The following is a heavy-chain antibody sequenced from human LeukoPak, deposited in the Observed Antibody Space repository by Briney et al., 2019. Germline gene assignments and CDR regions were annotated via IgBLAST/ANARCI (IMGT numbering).Heavy chain of an antibody. CDR3: ARGWLRTSSGYYYDYFDY. D-gene: IGHD3-22*01. CDR2: IGTAGDT. J-gene: IGHJ4*02. CDR1: GFTFSSYD. V-gene: IGHV3-13*01. Sequence: GGSLRLSCAASGFTFSSYDMHWVRQATGKGLEWVSAIGTAGDTYYPGSVKGRFTISRENAKNSLYLQMNSLRAEDTAVYYCARGWLRTSSGYYYDYFDYWGQGTLVTVSS.